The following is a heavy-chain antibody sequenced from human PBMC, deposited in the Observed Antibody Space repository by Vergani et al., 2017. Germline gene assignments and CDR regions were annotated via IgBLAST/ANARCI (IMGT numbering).Heavy chain of an antibody. J-gene: IGHJ3*02. CDR1: GGTFSSYA. V-gene: IGHV1-69*18. CDR2: IIPIFGTA. D-gene: IGHD1-26*01. Sequence: QVQLVQSGAEVKKPGSSVKVSCKASGGTFSSYAISWVRQAPGQGLEWMGRIIPIFGTANYAQKFQGRVTITADESTSTAYMELSSLRSEDTAVYHCARDRNSGSYLAAFDIWGQGTMVTVSS. CDR3: ARDRNSGSYLAAFDI.